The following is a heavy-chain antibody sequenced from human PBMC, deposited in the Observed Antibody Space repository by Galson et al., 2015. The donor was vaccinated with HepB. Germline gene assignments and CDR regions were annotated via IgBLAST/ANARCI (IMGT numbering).Heavy chain of an antibody. D-gene: IGHD6-13*01. CDR3: ARDKVQSPGHSSSWGFDY. J-gene: IGHJ4*02. Sequence: CAISGDSVSSNSAAWNWIRQSPSRGLEWLGRTFYRSKWHNDYAVSVKSRITINADTSKNQFSLQMNSVTPEDSAVYYCARDKVQSPGHSSSWGFDYWGQGTLVTVSS. V-gene: IGHV6-1*01. CDR1: GDSVSSNSAA. CDR2: TFYRSKWHN.